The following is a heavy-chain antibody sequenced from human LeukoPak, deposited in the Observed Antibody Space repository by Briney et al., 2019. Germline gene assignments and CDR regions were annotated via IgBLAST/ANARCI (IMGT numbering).Heavy chain of an antibody. D-gene: IGHD2-2*01. V-gene: IGHV4-59*01. Sequence: PSETLSLTCTVSGGSISSYYSNWIRQPPGKGLEWIGYIYYSGTTNYNPSLKGRVTISVDTSKNQFSLKLSSVTAAVTAVYYCARVTCTSTSCYRKHAFDIWGQGTMVTVSS. CDR1: GGSISSYY. J-gene: IGHJ3*02. CDR2: IYYSGTT. CDR3: ARVTCTSTSCYRKHAFDI.